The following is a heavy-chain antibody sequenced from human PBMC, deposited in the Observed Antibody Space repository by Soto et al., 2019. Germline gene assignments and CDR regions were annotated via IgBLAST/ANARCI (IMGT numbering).Heavy chain of an antibody. J-gene: IGHJ5*02. Sequence: SETLSLTCAVYGGSFSGYYWSWIRQPPGKGLEWIGEINHSGSTNYNPSLKSRVTISVDTSKNQFSLKLSSVTAADTAVYYCARRKSTEQQLVHDNWFDPWGQGTLVTVSS. CDR1: GGSFSGYY. CDR3: ARRKSTEQQLVHDNWFDP. D-gene: IGHD6-13*01. CDR2: INHSGST. V-gene: IGHV4-34*01.